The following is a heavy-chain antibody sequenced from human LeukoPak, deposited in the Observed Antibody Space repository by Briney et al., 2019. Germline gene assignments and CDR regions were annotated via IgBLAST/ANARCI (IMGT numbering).Heavy chain of an antibody. CDR1: GYTFTSYY. CDR3: ARDLEGGNYAFDYYYYMDV. CDR2: INPSGGST. J-gene: IGHJ6*03. Sequence: GASVKVSCKASGYTFTSYYTHWVRQAPGQGLEWMGIINPSGGSTSNAQKFQGRVTMTRDTSTSTVYMELSSLRSEDTAVYYCARDLEGGNYAFDYYYYMDVWGKGTTVTVSS. D-gene: IGHD1-7*01. V-gene: IGHV1-46*01.